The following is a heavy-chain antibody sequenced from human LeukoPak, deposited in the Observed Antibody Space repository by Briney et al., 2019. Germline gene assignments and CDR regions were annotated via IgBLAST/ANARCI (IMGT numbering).Heavy chain of an antibody. J-gene: IGHJ6*03. Sequence: PSETLSLTCTVSDSSISSYYWNWIRQPPGKGLGWIGYMYTSGGTNYNPSLKSRVTISVDTSKNQFSLKLRSVTAADTAMYYCAITYRADYYYMDVWGRGTTVTVSS. CDR3: AITYRADYYYMDV. V-gene: IGHV4-4*09. CDR2: MYTSGGT. CDR1: DSSISSYY.